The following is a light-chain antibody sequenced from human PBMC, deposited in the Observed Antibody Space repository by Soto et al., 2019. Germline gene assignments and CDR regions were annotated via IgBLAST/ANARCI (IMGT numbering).Light chain of an antibody. Sequence: EIVLTQSPGTLSLSPGERATLSCRASQSVSSSYLAWYQQKPGQAPRLLIYGASGRATDIPDRFSGRGSGTDFTLTISRLEPEDFAVYYCQQYGSSPPMYTFGPGTKLEIK. J-gene: IGKJ2*01. CDR1: QSVSSSY. V-gene: IGKV3-20*01. CDR2: GAS. CDR3: QQYGSSPPMYT.